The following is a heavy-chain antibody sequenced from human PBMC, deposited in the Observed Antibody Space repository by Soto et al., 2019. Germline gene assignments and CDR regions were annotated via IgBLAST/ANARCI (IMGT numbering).Heavy chain of an antibody. CDR2: ISAFNGDT. V-gene: IGHV1-18*01. CDR1: GYTFTSYG. Sequence: QVQLVQSGAEVKKPGASVKVSCKTSGYTFTSYGISWVRQAPGQGLEWMGWISAFNGDTKYAQTVQGRVTVTTDTATSTAYMELRSLRSDATAVYYCARDYGNDWYDHWGQGTLVIVSS. CDR3: ARDYGNDWYDH. J-gene: IGHJ5*02. D-gene: IGHD3-10*01.